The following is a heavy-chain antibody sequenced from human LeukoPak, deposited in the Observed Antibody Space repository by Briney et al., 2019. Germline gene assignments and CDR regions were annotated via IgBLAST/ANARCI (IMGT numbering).Heavy chain of an antibody. CDR3: ARDPRYDAFDI. D-gene: IGHD5-24*01. Sequence: PSETLSLTCTVSGGSISSYYWSWIRQPPGKGLELIGYIYYSGSTNYNPSLKSRVTISVDTSKNQFSLKLSSVTAADTAVYSCARDPRYDAFDIWGQGTMVTVSS. CDR2: IYYSGST. J-gene: IGHJ3*02. V-gene: IGHV4-59*01. CDR1: GGSISSYY.